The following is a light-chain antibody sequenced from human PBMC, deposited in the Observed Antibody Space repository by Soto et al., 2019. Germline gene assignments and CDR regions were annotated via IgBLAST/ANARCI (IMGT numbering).Light chain of an antibody. J-gene: IGLJ2*01. V-gene: IGLV2-14*01. CDR1: SSDVGGYNY. CDR2: DVS. Sequence: QTVLTQPASVSGSPGQSITISCTGTSSDVGGYNYVSWYQQHPGKAPKLMMYDVSNRPSGVSNRFSGSKSGNTASLTISGLQAEDEADYYCSSLTSSSTPVVFGGGTQLTVL. CDR3: SSLTSSSTPVV.